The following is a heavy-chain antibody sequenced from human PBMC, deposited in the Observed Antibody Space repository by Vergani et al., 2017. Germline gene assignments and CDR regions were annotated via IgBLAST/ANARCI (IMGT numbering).Heavy chain of an antibody. V-gene: IGHV3-9*01. CDR1: GFTFDDYA. J-gene: IGHJ4*02. CDR2: ISWNSGSI. CDR3: AKRDSSGYYFDY. Sequence: EVQLVESGGGLVQPGRSLRLSCAASGFTFDDYAMHWVRQAPGKGLEWVSGISWNSGSIGYADSVKGRFTISRDNAKNSLYLQMNSLRAEDTALYYCAKRDSSGYYFDYWGQGTLVTVSS. D-gene: IGHD3-22*01.